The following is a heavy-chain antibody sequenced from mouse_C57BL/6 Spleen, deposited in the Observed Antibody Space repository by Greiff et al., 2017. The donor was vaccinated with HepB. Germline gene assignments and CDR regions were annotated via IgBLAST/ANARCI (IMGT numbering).Heavy chain of an antibody. V-gene: IGHV1-18*01. CDR1: GYTFTDYN. CDR2: INPNNGGT. D-gene: IGHD3-3*01. J-gene: IGHJ3*01. CDR3: ARAGPWFAY. Sequence: EVQLQQSGPELVKPGASVKIPCKASGYTFTDYNMDWVKQSHGKSLEWIGDINPNNGGTIYNQKFKGKATLTVDKSSCTAYMELRSLTSEDTAVYYCARAGPWFAYWGQGTLVTVSA.